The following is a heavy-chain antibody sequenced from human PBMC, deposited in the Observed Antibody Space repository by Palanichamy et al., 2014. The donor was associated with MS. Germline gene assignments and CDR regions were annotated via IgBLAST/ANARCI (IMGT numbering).Heavy chain of an antibody. Sequence: EVQLVEVWGEGLVPAGGVPSRLSCAASGFTVSSKYMNWVRQAPGKGLEWVSVLYSGGSTYYAETVKGRFTISRDNSKNTLYLQMNSLRTEDTAVYYCARGPDQAFDYWGQGTLVTVSS. CDR3: ARGPDQAFDY. V-gene: IGHV3-66*02. CDR1: GFTVSSKY. CDR2: LYSGGST. J-gene: IGHJ4*02.